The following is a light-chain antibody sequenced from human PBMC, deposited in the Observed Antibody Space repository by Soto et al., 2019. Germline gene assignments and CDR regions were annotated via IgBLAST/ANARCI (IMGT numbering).Light chain of an antibody. Sequence: QSVLTQPPSVSAAPGQKVTISCSGSSSNIGIDYVSWYQQLPGTAPKLLIYEGNKRPSGIPDRFSGSKSGTSATLDITGLQTGDEADYYCGAWDTSLSGGIFGGGPKVTVL. CDR3: GAWDTSLSGGI. J-gene: IGLJ2*01. CDR2: EGN. V-gene: IGLV1-51*02. CDR1: SSNIGIDY.